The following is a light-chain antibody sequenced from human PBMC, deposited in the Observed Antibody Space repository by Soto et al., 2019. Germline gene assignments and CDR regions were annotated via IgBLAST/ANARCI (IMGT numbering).Light chain of an antibody. Sequence: DIQMTQSPSTLSAAVGDRVTITCRASQSISDWLAWYEQKPGKAPKLLIYKAYMLEDGVPSRFNGSGYGTGFTLTIDSLQPDDFATYYCQQYDIYPLSFGGGTKVQIK. J-gene: IGKJ4*01. CDR1: QSISDW. V-gene: IGKV1-5*03. CDR3: QQYDIYPLS. CDR2: KAY.